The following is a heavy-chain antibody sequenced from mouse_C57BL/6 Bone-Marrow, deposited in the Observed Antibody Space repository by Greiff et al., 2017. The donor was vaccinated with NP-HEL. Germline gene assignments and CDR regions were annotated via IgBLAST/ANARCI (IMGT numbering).Heavy chain of an antibody. V-gene: IGHV1-74*01. Sequence: ASGYTFTSYWMHWVKQRPGQGLEWIGRIHPSDSDTNYNQKFKGKATLTVDKSSSTAYMQLSSLTSEDSAVYYCAIGDGYDAYFDYWGQGTTLTVSS. CDR3: AIGDGYDAYFDY. CDR1: GYTFTSYW. J-gene: IGHJ2*01. D-gene: IGHD2-2*01. CDR2: IHPSDSDT.